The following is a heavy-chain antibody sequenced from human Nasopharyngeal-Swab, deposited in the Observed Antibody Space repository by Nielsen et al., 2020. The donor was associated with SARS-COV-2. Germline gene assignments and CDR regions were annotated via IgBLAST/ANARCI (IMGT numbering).Heavy chain of an antibody. CDR3: ARVDIVATIDY. Sequence: GRSLRLSCAASGFTFSSYEMNWVRQAPGKGLEWVSYISSSGSTIYYADSVKGRFTISRDNAKNSLYLQMNSLRAEDTAVYYCARVDIVATIDYWGQGTLVTVSS. V-gene: IGHV3-48*03. J-gene: IGHJ4*02. CDR2: ISSSGSTI. D-gene: IGHD5-12*01. CDR1: GFTFSSYE.